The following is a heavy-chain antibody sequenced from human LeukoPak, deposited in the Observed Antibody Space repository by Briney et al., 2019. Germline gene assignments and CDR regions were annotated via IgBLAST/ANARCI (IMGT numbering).Heavy chain of an antibody. J-gene: IGHJ3*02. CDR1: GYSFTSYW. V-gene: IGHV5-51*01. D-gene: IGHD3-22*01. CDR3: ARGPYDSSGYYYLGDAFDI. Sequence: GESLKISCKGSGYSFTSYWIGWVRQMPGKGLEWMGIIYPGDPDTRYSPSFQGQVTISADKSISTAYLQWSSLKASDTAMYYCARGPYDSSGYYYLGDAFDIWGQGTMVTVSS. CDR2: IYPGDPDT.